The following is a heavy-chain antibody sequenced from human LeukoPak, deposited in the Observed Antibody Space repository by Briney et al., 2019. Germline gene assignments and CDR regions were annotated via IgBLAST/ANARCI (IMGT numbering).Heavy chain of an antibody. D-gene: IGHD3-22*01. V-gene: IGHV5-51*01. CDR3: ARDTSGYYFLDL. CDR1: GYSFTNYW. Sequence: GESLKISCKGSGYSFTNYWIAWVRQMPGKGLEWMGIIYPGDSDTKYSPSFEGQVTISADKSINTACLQWNSLKASDTAIYYCARDTSGYYFLDLWGRGTLVIVSS. CDR2: IYPGDSDT. J-gene: IGHJ2*01.